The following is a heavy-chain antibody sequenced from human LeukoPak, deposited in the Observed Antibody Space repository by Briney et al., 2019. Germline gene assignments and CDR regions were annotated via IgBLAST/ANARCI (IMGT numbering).Heavy chain of an antibody. V-gene: IGHV3-15*01. D-gene: IGHD5-12*01. Sequence: GGSLRLSCAASGFAFSNAWMSWVRQAPGKGLEWVGRIKSKTDGGTTDYAAPVKGRFTISRDDAKNTLYLQMNSLKTEDTAVYYCTTGGYGGQFDYWGQGTLVTVSS. CDR3: TTGGYGGQFDY. CDR1: GFAFSNAW. J-gene: IGHJ4*02. CDR2: IKSKTDGGTT.